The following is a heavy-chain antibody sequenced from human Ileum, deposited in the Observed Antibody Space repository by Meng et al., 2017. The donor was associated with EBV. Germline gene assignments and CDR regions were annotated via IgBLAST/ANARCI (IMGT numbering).Heavy chain of an antibody. V-gene: IGHV3-11*01. CDR2: ISSSGNTI. CDR3: ARDTGGSYWSPFDY. D-gene: IGHD1-26*01. J-gene: IGHJ4*02. CDR1: GLNFSDYY. Sequence: QIQLVDSGGVLVKPGGSLRLSCESSGLNFSDYYMSWIRQAPGKGLEWVAYISSSGNTIYYAVSVKARFTICRDNAKNSLYLQMNSLRAGDTAVYYCARDTGGSYWSPFDYWGQGTLVTVSS.